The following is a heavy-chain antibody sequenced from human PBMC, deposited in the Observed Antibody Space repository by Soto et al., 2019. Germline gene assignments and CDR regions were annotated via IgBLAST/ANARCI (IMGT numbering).Heavy chain of an antibody. Sequence: SESLSLTCAVSGGSISSSNWWSWVRQPTGKGLEWIGEIYHSGSTNNNTTIKSRVTISVDKSKNQFSLKLSSVNDADTAVYYCARVERWLQNFDYWGQGTLVTVSS. V-gene: IGHV4-4*02. CDR3: ARVERWLQNFDY. CDR1: GGSISSSNW. J-gene: IGHJ4*02. D-gene: IGHD5-12*01. CDR2: IYHSGST.